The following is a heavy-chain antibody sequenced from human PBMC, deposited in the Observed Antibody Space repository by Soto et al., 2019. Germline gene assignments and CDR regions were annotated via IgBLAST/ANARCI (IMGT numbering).Heavy chain of an antibody. V-gene: IGHV1-2*02. J-gene: IGHJ5*02. CDR3: AREMDYYRT. CDR1: GYTFTDYY. CDR2: INPDSGGT. D-gene: IGHD3-22*01. Sequence: QEQLVQSGAEVKKPGASVKVSCKASGYTFTDYYMYWVRQAPGQGLEWMGWINPDSGGTRYAQKFQGRVTMTRDTSVTTAYMELSRLTSDDTAVYYCAREMDYYRTWGQGTLVTVSS.